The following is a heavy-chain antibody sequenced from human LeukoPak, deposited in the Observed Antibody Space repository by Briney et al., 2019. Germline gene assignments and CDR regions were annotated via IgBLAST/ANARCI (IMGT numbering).Heavy chain of an antibody. CDR1: GGSFSGYY. CDR2: INHSGST. V-gene: IGHV4-34*01. CDR3: ARGPNFLGY. Sequence: PSETLSLTCAVYGGSFSGYYWSWIRQPPGKGLEWIGEINHSGSTNYNPSLKSRVTMSVDTPENQFSLKLSSVTAADTAVYYCARGPNFLGYWGQGTLVTVSS. J-gene: IGHJ4*02.